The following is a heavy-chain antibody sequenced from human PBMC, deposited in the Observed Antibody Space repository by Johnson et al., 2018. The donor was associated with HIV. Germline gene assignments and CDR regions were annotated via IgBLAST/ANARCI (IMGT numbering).Heavy chain of an antibody. Sequence: VPLVESGGGVVQPGRSLILPCAASGFTFSTYAMHWVRQAPRKGLEWVAVISYGGSNRYYADSVKRRFTISRDNSKNTLYLQMNSLRAEDTAVYYCAREPGLVAAFDIWGQGTMVTVSS. CDR3: AREPGLVAAFDI. CDR1: GFTFSTYA. V-gene: IGHV3-30*04. D-gene: IGHD6-19*01. CDR2: ISYGGSNR. J-gene: IGHJ3*02.